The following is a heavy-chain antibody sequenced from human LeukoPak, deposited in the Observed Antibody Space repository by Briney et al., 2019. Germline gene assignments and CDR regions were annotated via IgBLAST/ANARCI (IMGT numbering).Heavy chain of an antibody. CDR2: IYTGGIT. CDR1: GGSIRSFY. J-gene: IGHJ6*02. V-gene: IGHV4-4*07. CDR3: ARVPTNYGLDV. Sequence: TSETLSLTCIVSGGSIRSFYWSWIRQPAGKGLEWIGRIYTGGITNYNPSLRSRVAMSIDTSRNQFSLKLSSVTAADTAVYYCARVPTNYGLDVWGQGTTVTVSS.